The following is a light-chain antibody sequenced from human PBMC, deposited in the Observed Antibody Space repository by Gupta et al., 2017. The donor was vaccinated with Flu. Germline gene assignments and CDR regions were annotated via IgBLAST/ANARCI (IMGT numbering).Light chain of an antibody. J-gene: IGLJ2*01. V-gene: IGLV3-25*03. Sequence: SYELTQPPSVSVSPGQTATITCSGNTLSTQYTYWYQQKPGQAPVLGIFKDTERPTGIPARFSCSNSRTTVTFTLTLAQAEDEAADECQSAHNSGTYVVFGGGTKLTVL. CDR2: KDT. CDR1: TLSTQY. CDR3: QSAHNSGTYVV.